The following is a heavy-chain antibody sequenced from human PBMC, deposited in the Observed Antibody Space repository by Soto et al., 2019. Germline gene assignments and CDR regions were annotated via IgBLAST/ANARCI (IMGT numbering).Heavy chain of an antibody. Sequence: QVQLVQSGAEVKKPGASVKVSCKASGYIFTAYSMHWVRQAPGQGLEWMGVVNPSGGSTHYAHKFQGRITMTRDTSKSTVYMDLSSLTSEDTAVYYCAREENCSDGICYSEYFQRWGQGTLVTVSS. CDR3: AREENCSDGICYSEYFQR. CDR2: VNPSGGST. CDR1: GYIFTAYS. J-gene: IGHJ1*01. D-gene: IGHD2-15*01. V-gene: IGHV1-46*01.